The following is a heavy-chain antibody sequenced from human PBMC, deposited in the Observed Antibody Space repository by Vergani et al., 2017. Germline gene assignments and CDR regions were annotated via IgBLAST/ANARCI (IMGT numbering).Heavy chain of an antibody. CDR2: ISYDGSNK. V-gene: IGHV3-30*07. CDR1: GFTFSSYA. D-gene: IGHD4-17*01. CDR3: TTGLTTVTTFAFDI. Sequence: QVQLVESGGGVVQPGRSLRLSCAASGFTFSSYAMHWVRQAPGKGLEWVAVISYDGSNKYYADSVKGRFTISRDNSKNTLYLQMNSLKTEDTAVYYCTTGLTTVTTFAFDIWGQGTMVTVSS. J-gene: IGHJ3*02.